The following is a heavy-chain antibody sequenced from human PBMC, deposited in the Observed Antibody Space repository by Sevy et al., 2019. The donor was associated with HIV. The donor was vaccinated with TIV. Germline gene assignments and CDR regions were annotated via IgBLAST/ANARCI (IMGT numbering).Heavy chain of an antibody. CDR1: GYTFTSYY. V-gene: IGHV1-46*03. CDR2: INPSGGST. Sequence: ASVKVSCKASGYTFTSYYMHWVRQAPGQGLEWMGIINPSGGSTSYAQKFQGRVTMTRDTSTSTVYMELSSLRSEDTAVYYCATLCGGDCYAGYYFDYWGQGTLVTVSS. J-gene: IGHJ4*02. D-gene: IGHD2-21*01. CDR3: ATLCGGDCYAGYYFDY.